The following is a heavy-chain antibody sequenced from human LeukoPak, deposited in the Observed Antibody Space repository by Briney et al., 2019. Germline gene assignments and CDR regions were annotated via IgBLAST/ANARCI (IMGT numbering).Heavy chain of an antibody. CDR2: ITSSSTY. V-gene: IGHV3-21*01. J-gene: IGHJ4*02. CDR1: GFTLSTYN. Sequence: GGSLRLSCAASGFTLSTYNTHWVRQAPGKGLEWVSSITSSSTYYADSVKGRFTISRDNAKNSLYLQMNSLRAEDTAVYYCASQWLLRYWGQGTLVTVSS. D-gene: IGHD3-22*01. CDR3: ASQWLLRY.